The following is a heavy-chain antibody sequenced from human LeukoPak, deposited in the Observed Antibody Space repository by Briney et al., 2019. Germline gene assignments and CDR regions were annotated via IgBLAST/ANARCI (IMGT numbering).Heavy chain of an antibody. Sequence: ASVKVSCKASGYTFTSYDINWVRQAAGQGLEWRGWMNPNSGNTGYAQKFQGRVTMTRNTSISTAYMELSSLRSEDTAVYYCARLLKLTRHYYYMDVWGKGTTVTVSS. V-gene: IGHV1-8*01. J-gene: IGHJ6*03. CDR2: MNPNSGNT. CDR3: ARLLKLTRHYYYMDV. CDR1: GYTFTSYD. D-gene: IGHD1-7*01.